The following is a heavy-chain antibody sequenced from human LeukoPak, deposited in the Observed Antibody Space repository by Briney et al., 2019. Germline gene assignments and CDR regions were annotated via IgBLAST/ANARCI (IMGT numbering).Heavy chain of an antibody. CDR2: IYYSGST. J-gene: IGHJ3*02. D-gene: IGHD2-2*01. V-gene: IGHV4-61*01. Sequence: PSETLSLTCTVSGYSISSGYYWGWIRQPPGEGLEWIGYIYYSGSTNYNPSLKSRVTISVDTSKNQFSLKLSSVTAADTAVYYCARDGQLRGAFDIWGQGTMVTVSS. CDR3: ARDGQLRGAFDI. CDR1: GYSISSGYY.